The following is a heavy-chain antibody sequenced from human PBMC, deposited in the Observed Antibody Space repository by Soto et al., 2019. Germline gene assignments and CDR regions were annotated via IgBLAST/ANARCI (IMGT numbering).Heavy chain of an antibody. CDR3: ARGDRGAFDL. D-gene: IGHD1-26*01. Sequence: ASVKVSCKASGGTFSSYTISWVRQAPGQGLEWMGRIIPILGIATYADFVKGRFIISRDNARNTVDLQMNSVRVEDTAVYYCARGDRGAFDLWGQGTVVTVS. CDR1: GGTFSSYT. J-gene: IGHJ3*01. CDR2: IIPILGIA. V-gene: IGHV1-69*02.